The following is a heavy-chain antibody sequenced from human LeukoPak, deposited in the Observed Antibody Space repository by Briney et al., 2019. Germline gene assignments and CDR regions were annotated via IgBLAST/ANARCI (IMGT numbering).Heavy chain of an antibody. CDR1: GFSFSDHG. CDR3: TTDLAEYYYDSSGYLFDY. V-gene: IGHV3-30*03. Sequence: GRSLRLSCAASGFSFSDHGMHWVRQAPGKGLEWVAVMSYDGSNKDYADSVKGRFTISRDNSKNTLYLQMNSLKTEDTAVYYCTTDLAEYYYDSSGYLFDYWGQGTLVTVSS. D-gene: IGHD3-22*01. J-gene: IGHJ4*02. CDR2: MSYDGSNK.